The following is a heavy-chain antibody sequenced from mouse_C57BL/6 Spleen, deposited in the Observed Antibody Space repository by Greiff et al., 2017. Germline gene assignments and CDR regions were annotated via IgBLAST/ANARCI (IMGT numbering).Heavy chain of an antibody. CDR3: ARWTAQATVDY. CDR2: IYPGSGNT. Sequence: VQLQQSGPELVKPGASVKISCKASGYSFTSYYIHWVKQRPGQGLEWIGWIYPGSGNTKYNEKFKGKATLTADTSSSTAYMQLSSLTSEDAAVYYCARWTAQATVDYGGKGTTRTVSS. CDR1: GYSFTSYY. D-gene: IGHD3-2*02. V-gene: IGHV1-66*01. J-gene: IGHJ2*01.